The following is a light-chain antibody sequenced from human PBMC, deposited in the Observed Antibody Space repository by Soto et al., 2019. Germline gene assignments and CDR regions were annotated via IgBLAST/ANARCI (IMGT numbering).Light chain of an antibody. CDR1: SIDVGGYNY. CDR2: EVS. J-gene: IGLJ1*01. V-gene: IGLV2-14*01. CDR3: SSYTSSSTLV. Sequence: QSALTQPASVSGSPGQSITISCTGTSIDVGGYNYVSWYQQHPGKAPKLMLYEVSNRPSGVSNRFSGSKSGNRASLTMSGFQAEDEADYYCSSYTSSSTLVFGTGTKVTVL.